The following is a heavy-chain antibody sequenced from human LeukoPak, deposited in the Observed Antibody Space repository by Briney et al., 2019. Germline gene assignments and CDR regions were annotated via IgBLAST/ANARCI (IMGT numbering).Heavy chain of an antibody. CDR2: IYYSGST. V-gene: IGHV4-59*08. D-gene: IGHD1-1*01. CDR3: ARSDWMRWFDP. CDR1: DGSISSHY. Sequence: SETLSLTCTVSDGSISSHYWSWIRQPPGKGLEWIGYIYYSGSTTYNPSLKSRVTISVDTSKNQFSLKLSSVTAADTAVYYCARSDWMRWFDPWGQRTLVTVSS. J-gene: IGHJ5*02.